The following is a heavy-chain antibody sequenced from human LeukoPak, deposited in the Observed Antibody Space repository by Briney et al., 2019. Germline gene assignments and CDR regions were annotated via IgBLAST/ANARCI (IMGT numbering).Heavy chain of an antibody. D-gene: IGHD1-1*01. Sequence: PGASVKVSCKASGYTFTSYGISWVRQAPGQGLEWMGGIIPIFGTANYAQKFQGRVTITTDESTSTAYMELSSLRSEDTAVYYCASSRGVLYYYYYMDVWGKGTTVTVSS. CDR1: GYTFTSYG. CDR2: IIPIFGTA. V-gene: IGHV1-69*05. J-gene: IGHJ6*03. CDR3: ASSRGVLYYYYYMDV.